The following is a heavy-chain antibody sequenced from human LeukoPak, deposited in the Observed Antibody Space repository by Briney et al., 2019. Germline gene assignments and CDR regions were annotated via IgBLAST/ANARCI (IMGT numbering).Heavy chain of an antibody. V-gene: IGHV1-18*01. J-gene: IGHJ4*02. CDR3: ASSDYYDSSGSDY. Sequence: ASVKVSCKASGYTFTSYGISWVRQAPGQGLEWMGWISAYNGNTNYAQKLQGRVTMTTDTSTSKAYMELRSLRSEDTAVYYCASSDYYDSSGSDYWGQGTLVTVSS. CDR2: ISAYNGNT. D-gene: IGHD3-22*01. CDR1: GYTFTSYG.